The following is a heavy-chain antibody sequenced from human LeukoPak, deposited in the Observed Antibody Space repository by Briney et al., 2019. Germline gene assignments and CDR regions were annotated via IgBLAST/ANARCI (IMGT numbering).Heavy chain of an antibody. CDR1: GFTFSSYA. CDR3: AKATYSGTYFANAFDI. Sequence: GGSLRLSCAASGFTFSSYAMHWVRQAPGKGLEYVSAISSNGGSTYYANSVKGRFTISRDNSKNTLYLQMNSLRAEDTAVYYCAKATYSGTYFANAFDIWGQGTMVTVSS. V-gene: IGHV3-64*01. CDR2: ISSNGGST. D-gene: IGHD1-26*01. J-gene: IGHJ3*02.